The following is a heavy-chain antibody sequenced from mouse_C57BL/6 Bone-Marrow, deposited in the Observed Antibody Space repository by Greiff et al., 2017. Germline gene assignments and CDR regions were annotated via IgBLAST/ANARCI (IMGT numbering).Heavy chain of an antibody. D-gene: IGHD1-1*01. CDR1: GFTFSSYA. Sequence: EVNVVESGGGLVKPGGSLKLSCAASGFTFSSYAMSWVRQTPEKRLEWVATISDGGSYTYYPDNVKGRFTISRDNAKNNLYLQMSHLKSEDTAMYYCARGCVLRYYWGQGTLVTVSA. J-gene: IGHJ3*01. CDR2: ISDGGSYT. CDR3: ARGCVLRYY. V-gene: IGHV5-4*03.